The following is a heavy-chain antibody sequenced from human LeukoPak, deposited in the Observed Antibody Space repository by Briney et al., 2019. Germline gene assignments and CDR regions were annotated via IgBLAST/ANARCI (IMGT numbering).Heavy chain of an antibody. V-gene: IGHV4-39*01. J-gene: IGHJ4*02. CDR3: ARVTYSSGWYPYYFDY. CDR2: IYYSGST. D-gene: IGHD6-19*01. Sequence: PSETLSLTCTVSGGSISSSSYYWGWIRQPPGKGLEWIGSIYYSGSTYYNPSLKSRVTISVDTSKNQFSLKLSSVTAADTAVYYCARVTYSSGWYPYYFDYWGQGTLVTVSS. CDR1: GGSISSSSYY.